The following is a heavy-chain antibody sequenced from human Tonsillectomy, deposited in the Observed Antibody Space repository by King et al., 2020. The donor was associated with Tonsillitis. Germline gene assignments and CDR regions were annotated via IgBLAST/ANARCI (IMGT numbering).Heavy chain of an antibody. J-gene: IGHJ4*02. CDR2: INDSGST. Sequence: HVQLQQWGAGLLKPSETLSLTCAVYGGSFSDYYWSWLRQTPGKGLEWIGEINDSGSTNYNPSLKSRVTISVDTSKKQFSLKLSSLTAADTAVYYCATDIAYFDNWGQGTLVTVSS. V-gene: IGHV4-34*01. CDR3: ATDIAYFDN. D-gene: IGHD3-16*02. CDR1: GGSFSDYY.